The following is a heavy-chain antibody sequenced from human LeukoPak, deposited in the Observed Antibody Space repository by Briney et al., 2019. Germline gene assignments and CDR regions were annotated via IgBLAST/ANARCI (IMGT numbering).Heavy chain of an antibody. V-gene: IGHV1-69*13. Sequence: VASVKVSCKASGDTFSSYIITWVRQAPGQGLEWMGGIIPIFGTTNYAEKFQGRVTITADESTTTAYMELSSLRSEDTAVYYCARDNDSRDPPHFDYWGQGTLVTVSS. CDR3: ARDNDSRDPPHFDY. D-gene: IGHD3-16*01. CDR2: IIPIFGTT. CDR1: GDTFSSYI. J-gene: IGHJ4*02.